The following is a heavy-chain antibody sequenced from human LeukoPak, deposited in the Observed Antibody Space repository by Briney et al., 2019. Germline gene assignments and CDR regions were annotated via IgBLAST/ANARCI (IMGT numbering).Heavy chain of an antibody. CDR3: AREGKLRYFDWLPLRRVFDY. Sequence: SEPLSLTCAVYGGSFSGYYWSWIRQPPGKGLEWIGEINHSGSTNYNPSLKSRVTISVDTSKNQFSLKLSSVTAADTAVYYCAREGKLRYFDWLPLRRVFDYWGQGTLVTVSS. V-gene: IGHV4-34*01. CDR1: GGSFSGYY. D-gene: IGHD3-9*01. CDR2: INHSGST. J-gene: IGHJ4*02.